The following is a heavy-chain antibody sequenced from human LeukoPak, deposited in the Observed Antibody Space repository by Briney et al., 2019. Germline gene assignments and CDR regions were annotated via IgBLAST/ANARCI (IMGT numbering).Heavy chain of an antibody. V-gene: IGHV4-61*02. CDR3: ARERGSYPWYFDY. CDR1: GGSISSGSYY. J-gene: IGHJ4*02. CDR2: IYTSGST. Sequence: PSQTLSLTCTVSGGSISSGSYYWRWLRQPAGKGLEWIGRIYTSGSTNYNPSLKSRVTISVDTSKNQFSLKLSSVTAAGTAVYYCARERGSYPWYFDYWGQGTLVTVSS. D-gene: IGHD1-26*01.